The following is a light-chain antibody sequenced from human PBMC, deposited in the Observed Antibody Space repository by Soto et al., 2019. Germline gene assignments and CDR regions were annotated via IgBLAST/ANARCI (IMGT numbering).Light chain of an antibody. Sequence: DIQMTQSPATLSASGGDRVNITCRASQSISSCLAWYQQKPGQAPKLLIYKASYLERGVTSRFSGSGAGTEFTLTISSLQPDDFATYYCQQYNIYSPRNPFGQGKKVEIK. CDR3: QQYNIYSPRNP. CDR1: QSISSC. V-gene: IGKV1-5*03. J-gene: IGKJ1*01. CDR2: KAS.